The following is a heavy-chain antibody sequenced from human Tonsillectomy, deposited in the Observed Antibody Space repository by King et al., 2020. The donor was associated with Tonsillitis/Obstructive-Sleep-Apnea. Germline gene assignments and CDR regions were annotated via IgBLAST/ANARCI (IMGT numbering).Heavy chain of an antibody. V-gene: IGHV1-18*01. CDR3: ARDHYSSSWSAHGYYYGMDV. J-gene: IGHJ6*02. CDR1: GYTFTYYG. Sequence: VQLVESGAEVKKPGASVRVSCTASGYTFTYYGISWVRQAPGQGLEWMGWISAYNGDTNYAQKLQGRVNVTTDTSTGTAYMDLRSLRSDDTAVYYCARDHYSSSWSAHGYYYGMDVWGQGTTITVSS. D-gene: IGHD6-13*01. CDR2: ISAYNGDT.